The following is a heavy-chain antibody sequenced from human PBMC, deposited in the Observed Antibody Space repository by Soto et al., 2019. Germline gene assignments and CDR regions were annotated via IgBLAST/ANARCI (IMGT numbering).Heavy chain of an antibody. CDR3: ESLAGRYYYGMDV. CDR1: GGSFSGYY. V-gene: IGHV4-34*01. J-gene: IGHJ6*02. D-gene: IGHD3-16*01. CDR2: INHSGST. Sequence: QVQLQQWGAGLLKPSETLSLTCAVYGGSFSGYYWSWIRQPPGKGLEWIGEINHSGSTNYNPSLKSRDTISVDSSKNQFSLKLCSVTAADTALSSCESLAGRYYYGMDVWGQGITVTVSS.